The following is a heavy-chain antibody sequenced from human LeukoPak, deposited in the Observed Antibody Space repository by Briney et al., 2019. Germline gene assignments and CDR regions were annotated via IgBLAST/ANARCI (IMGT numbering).Heavy chain of an antibody. CDR3: AKDYYDSSGYSYLEFDY. J-gene: IGHJ4*02. CDR1: GFTFSSYA. CDR2: ISGSGGST. Sequence: PGGSLRLSCAASGFTFSSYAMSWVRQAPGKGLEWVSAISGSGGSTYYADSVKGRFTISRDNSKNTLYLQMNSLRAEDTAVYYCAKDYYDSSGYSYLEFDYWGQGTLVTVSS. D-gene: IGHD3-22*01. V-gene: IGHV3-23*01.